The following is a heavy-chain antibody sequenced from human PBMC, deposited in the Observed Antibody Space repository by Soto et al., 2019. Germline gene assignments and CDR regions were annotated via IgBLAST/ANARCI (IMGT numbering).Heavy chain of an antibody. Sequence: SEILSLTCTVSGGSISSYYWSWIRQPPGKGLEWIGYIYYSGSTNYNPSLKSRVTISVDTSKNQFSLKLSSVTAADTAVYYCARHLRFPYGDYVYWFDPWGQGTLVTVSS. CDR3: ARHLRFPYGDYVYWFDP. CDR1: GGSISSYY. CDR2: IYYSGST. J-gene: IGHJ5*02. D-gene: IGHD4-17*01. V-gene: IGHV4-59*08.